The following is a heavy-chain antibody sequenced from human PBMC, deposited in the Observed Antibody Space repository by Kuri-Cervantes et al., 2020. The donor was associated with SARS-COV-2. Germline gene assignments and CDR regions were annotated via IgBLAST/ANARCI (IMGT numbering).Heavy chain of an antibody. V-gene: IGHV4-39*01. CDR3: ARHVVSGWSGYFDY. CDR2: IYYSGST. D-gene: IGHD3-3*01. J-gene: IGHJ4*02. Sequence: GSLRLSCTVSGGSISSSSYYWGWIRQPPGKGLEWIGSIYYSGSTYYNPSLKSRVTISVDTSKNQFSLKLSSVTAADTAVYYCARHVVSGWSGYFDYWGQGTQVTVSS. CDR1: GGSISSSSYY.